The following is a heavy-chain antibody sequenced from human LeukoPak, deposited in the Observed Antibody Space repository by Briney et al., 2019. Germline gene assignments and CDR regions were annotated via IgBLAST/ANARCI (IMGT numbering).Heavy chain of an antibody. CDR3: AKGRSRGWYQYFQH. CDR1: GFTFDDYA. Sequence: PGRSLRLSCAASGFTFDDYAMHWVRQAPGKGLEWVSGISWNSGSIGYANSVKGRFTISRDNAKNSLYLQMNSLRAEDTALYYCAKGRSRGWYQYFQHWGQGTLVTVSS. V-gene: IGHV3-9*01. D-gene: IGHD6-19*01. J-gene: IGHJ1*01. CDR2: ISWNSGSI.